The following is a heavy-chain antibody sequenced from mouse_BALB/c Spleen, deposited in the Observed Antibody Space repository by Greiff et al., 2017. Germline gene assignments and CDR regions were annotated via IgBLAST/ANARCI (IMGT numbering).Heavy chain of an antibody. V-gene: IGHV1-7*01. CDR2: IYPSTGYT. Sequence: QVQLQQSGAELAKPGASVKMSCKASGYTFTSYWMHWVKQRPGQGLEWIGYIYPSTGYTEYNQKFKDKATLTADKSSSTAYMQLSSLTSEDSAVYYCARDYYGYDDWYFDVWGAGTTGTVSS. D-gene: IGHD2-2*01. CDR3: ARDYYGYDDWYFDV. J-gene: IGHJ1*01. CDR1: GYTFTSYW.